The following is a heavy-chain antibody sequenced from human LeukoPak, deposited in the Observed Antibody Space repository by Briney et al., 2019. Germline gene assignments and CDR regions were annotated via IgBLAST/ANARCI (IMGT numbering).Heavy chain of an antibody. D-gene: IGHD3-22*01. CDR1: GGSFSGYY. Sequence: SETLSLTCAVYGGSFSGYYWSWIRQPPGKGLEWIGETNHSGSTNYNPSLKSRVTISVDTSKNQFSLKLSSVTAADTAVYYCARGRNSYYYDSSGYYYDYWGQGTLVTVSS. CDR3: ARGRNSYYYDSSGYYYDY. J-gene: IGHJ4*02. V-gene: IGHV4-34*01. CDR2: TNHSGST.